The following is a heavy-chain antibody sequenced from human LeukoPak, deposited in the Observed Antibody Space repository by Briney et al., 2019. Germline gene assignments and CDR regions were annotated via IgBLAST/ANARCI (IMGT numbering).Heavy chain of an antibody. J-gene: IGHJ5*02. Sequence: GGSLRLSCAASGFTFSSYGMHWVRQAPGKGLEWVAFIRYDGSNKYYADSVKGRFTISRDNSKNTLYLQMNSLRAEDTAVYYCAKDSTYYDFWSGYFSWFDPWGQGTLVTVSS. D-gene: IGHD3-3*01. CDR2: IRYDGSNK. CDR3: AKDSTYYDFWSGYFSWFDP. V-gene: IGHV3-30*02. CDR1: GFTFSSYG.